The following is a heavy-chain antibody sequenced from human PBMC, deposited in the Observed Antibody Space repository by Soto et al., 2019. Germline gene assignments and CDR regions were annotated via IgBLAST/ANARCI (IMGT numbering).Heavy chain of an antibody. Sequence: ASVKVSCKASGYTFSTYGLSWVRQAPGQGLEWMGWISPFNGNTNFPQQFQGRVTLTTDTSTRTAYMELRSLTSDDTAVYYCARGAWHHRTTGYDFWGQGTLVTVPS. D-gene: IGHD6-13*01. CDR1: GYTFSTYG. V-gene: IGHV1-18*04. CDR3: ARGAWHHRTTGYDF. CDR2: ISPFNGNT. J-gene: IGHJ4*02.